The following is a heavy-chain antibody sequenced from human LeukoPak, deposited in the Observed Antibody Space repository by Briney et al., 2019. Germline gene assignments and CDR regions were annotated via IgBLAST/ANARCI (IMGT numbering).Heavy chain of an antibody. CDR1: GFTFSSYA. CDR3: VTFGLGSSGWYAGDYFDY. CDR2: ISSNGGST. Sequence: QPGGSLRLSCSASGFTFSSYAMHWVRQAPGKGLEYVSAISSNGGSTYYADSVKGRFTISRDNSKNTLYLQMSSLRAEDTAMYYCVTFGLGSSGWYAGDYFDYWGQGTLVTVSS. J-gene: IGHJ4*02. D-gene: IGHD6-19*01. V-gene: IGHV3-64D*06.